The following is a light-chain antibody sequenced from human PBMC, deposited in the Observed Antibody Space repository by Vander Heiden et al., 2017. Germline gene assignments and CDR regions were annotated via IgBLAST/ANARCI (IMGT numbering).Light chain of an antibody. Sequence: QMTQSPFSLSASEGDRVTISFGAPQYMRDYLNWYQQKTGRAPKLLISAASILKSGVPSRFNGSGSGTYFTITITKQQHEDSATYYCQQTYSTFRTFGQGTKVEIK. CDR3: QQTYSTFRT. J-gene: IGKJ1*01. CDR2: AAS. CDR1: QYMRDY. V-gene: IGKV1-39*01.